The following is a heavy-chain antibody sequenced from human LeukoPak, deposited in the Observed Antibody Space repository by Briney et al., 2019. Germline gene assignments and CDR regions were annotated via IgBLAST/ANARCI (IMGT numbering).Heavy chain of an antibody. CDR1: GYTFTGYY. CDR3: ARERVLGGTQSNTEYFQH. CDR2: INPNSGGT. Sequence: GASVKVSCKASGYTFTGYYMHWVRQAPGQGLEWMGWINPNSGGTNYAQKFQGRVTMTRDTSISTAYMELSRLRSDDTAVYYCARERVLGGTQSNTEYFQHWGQGTLVTVS. D-gene: IGHD1-1*01. V-gene: IGHV1-2*02. J-gene: IGHJ1*01.